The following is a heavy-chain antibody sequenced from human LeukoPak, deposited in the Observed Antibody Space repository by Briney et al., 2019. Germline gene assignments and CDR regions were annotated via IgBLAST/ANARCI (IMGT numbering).Heavy chain of an antibody. D-gene: IGHD6-19*01. Sequence: GASLRLSRAASGFTFTSYAMSWVRQVPEKGLEWVSAISVGGVTTYYADSVKGRFTLSRDNSKNTLYLQLNSLRAEDTAIYYCAKASGSSGLSFGYGMDVWGQGTTVTVSS. CDR2: ISVGGVTT. V-gene: IGHV3-23*01. CDR3: AKASGSSGLSFGYGMDV. J-gene: IGHJ6*02. CDR1: GFTFTSYA.